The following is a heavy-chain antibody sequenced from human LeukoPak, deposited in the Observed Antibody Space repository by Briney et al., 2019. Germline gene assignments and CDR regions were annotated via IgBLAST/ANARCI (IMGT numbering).Heavy chain of an antibody. D-gene: IGHD1-26*01. J-gene: IGHJ3*02. V-gene: IGHV4-31*03. CDR1: GGSISSGGYY. CDR3: ARSSSALGGAFDI. CDR2: IYYSGST. Sequence: SQTLSLTCTVSGGSISSGGYYWSWIRQHPGKGLEWIGYIYYSGSTYYNPSLKSRVTISVDTSKNQFSLKLSSVTAADTAVYYCARSSSALGGAFDIWGQGTMVTVSS.